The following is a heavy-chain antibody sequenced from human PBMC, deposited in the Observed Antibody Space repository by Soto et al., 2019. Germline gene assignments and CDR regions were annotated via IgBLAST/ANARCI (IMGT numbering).Heavy chain of an antibody. CDR2: IYPGDSDT. J-gene: IGHJ4*02. D-gene: IGHD1-26*01. CDR3: ARHVGATAHFDY. Sequence: WESLKIARRGSGESFTSYWIGWVRQMPGKGLEWMGIIYPGDSDTRYSPSFQGQVTISADKSISTAYLQWSSLKASDTAMYYCARHVGATAHFDYWGQGTLVTVSS. V-gene: IGHV5-51*01. CDR1: GESFTSYW.